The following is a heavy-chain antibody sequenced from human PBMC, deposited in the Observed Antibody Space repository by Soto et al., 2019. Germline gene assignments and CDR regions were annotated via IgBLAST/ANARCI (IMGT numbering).Heavy chain of an antibody. D-gene: IGHD4-4*01. CDR3: ARGSTVTSGGRWFDP. V-gene: IGHV3-21*01. CDR2: ISSSSSDI. Sequence: EVQLVESGGGLVKPGGSLRLSCAASGFTFSSYVMNWARHAPGKGLEWVSSISSSSSDIYYAYSVKGRFTISRDNAKNSLYLQMNSLRAEDTAVYYCARGSTVTSGGRWFDPWGQGTLVTVSS. CDR1: GFTFSSYV. J-gene: IGHJ5*02.